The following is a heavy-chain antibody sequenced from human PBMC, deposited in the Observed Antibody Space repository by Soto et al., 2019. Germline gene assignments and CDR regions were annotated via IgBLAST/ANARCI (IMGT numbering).Heavy chain of an antibody. CDR3: ARRLWFGEWRFDSPKTSGGYYYYYGMDV. J-gene: IGHJ6*02. Sequence: SETLSLTCTVSGGSISSGGYYWSWIRQHPGKGLEWIGYIYYSWNTYYNPSLKSRVTISVDTSKNQFSLKLTSVTAADTAVYYCARRLWFGEWRFDSPKTSGGYYYYYGMDVWGQGTTVTVSS. V-gene: IGHV4-31*03. CDR1: GGSISSGGYY. D-gene: IGHD3-10*01. CDR2: IYYSWNT.